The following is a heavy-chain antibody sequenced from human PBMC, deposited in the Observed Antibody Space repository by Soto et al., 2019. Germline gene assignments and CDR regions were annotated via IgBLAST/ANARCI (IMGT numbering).Heavy chain of an antibody. D-gene: IGHD6-13*01. V-gene: IGHV1-18*01. J-gene: IGHJ4*02. CDR2: ISTYNGKT. CDR3: ARAGYATSLVGILHTGVHGVGIDF. Sequence: ASVKVSCKASGYTFNSYGIAWVRQAPGQGLEWMGWISTYNGKTNYAQKFQDRVTMTTDTSTSTAYMDVMSLRSDDTALYYCARAGYATSLVGILHTGVHGVGIDFWGQGTLVTVSS. CDR1: GYTFNSYG.